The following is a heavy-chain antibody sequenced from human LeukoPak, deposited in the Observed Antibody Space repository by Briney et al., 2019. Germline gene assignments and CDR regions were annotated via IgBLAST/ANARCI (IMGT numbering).Heavy chain of an antibody. CDR1: GFTFSSYG. CDR3: AKDRQGYYDSSGLDY. V-gene: IGHV3-30*18. J-gene: IGHJ4*02. D-gene: IGHD3-22*01. Sequence: GGSLRLSCAASGFTFSSYGMHWVRQAPGKGLEWVAVISYDGSNKYYADSVKGRFTISRDNSKNTLYLQMNCLRAEDTAVYYCAKDRQGYYDSSGLDYWGQGTLVTVSS. CDR2: ISYDGSNK.